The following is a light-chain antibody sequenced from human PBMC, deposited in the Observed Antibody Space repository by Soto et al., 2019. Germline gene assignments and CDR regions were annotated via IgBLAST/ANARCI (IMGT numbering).Light chain of an antibody. V-gene: IGKV1-33*01. CDR3: QQYEDLPRFI. CDR2: YAS. J-gene: IGKJ3*01. Sequence: DIQMTQSPSSLSASVGDRVTITCLASHDIGNYLNWYQQKPGKAPKLLIYYASNLETGVSSRFSGSGSGTDFTFTISSLQPEDTATYFCQQYEDLPRFIFGPGTKVDIK. CDR1: HDIGNY.